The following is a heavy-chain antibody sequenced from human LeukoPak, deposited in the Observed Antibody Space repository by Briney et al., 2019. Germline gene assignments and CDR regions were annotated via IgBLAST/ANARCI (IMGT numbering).Heavy chain of an antibody. CDR1: GGSFSGYY. CDR2: INHSGST. D-gene: IGHD2-15*01. Sequence: SETLSLTCAVYGGSFSGYYWSWIRQPPGKGLEWIGEINHSGSTNYNPSLKSRVTISVDTSKNQFSLKLSSVTAADTAVYYCARGRSGRILYLRSPILPGDAFDIWGQGTMVTVSS. V-gene: IGHV4-34*01. CDR3: ARGRSGRILYLRSPILPGDAFDI. J-gene: IGHJ3*02.